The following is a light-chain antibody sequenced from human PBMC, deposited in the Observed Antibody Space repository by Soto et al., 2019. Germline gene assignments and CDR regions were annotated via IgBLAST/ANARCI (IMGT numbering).Light chain of an antibody. Sequence: DNLLTQSPGTLSLPPGDSATLSCRASRSVSSRYLAWYQQKPGQAPRLLIYGASSRATGIPDRFSGSGSGTEFTLTIRRLEPEDFAVYYCKQYADSRTFGQGTKVDIK. CDR2: GAS. CDR1: RSVSSRY. J-gene: IGKJ1*01. V-gene: IGKV3-20*01. CDR3: KQYADSRT.